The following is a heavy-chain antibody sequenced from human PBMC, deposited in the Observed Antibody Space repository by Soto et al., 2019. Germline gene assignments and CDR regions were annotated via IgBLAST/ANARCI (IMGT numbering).Heavy chain of an antibody. D-gene: IGHD2-2*01. CDR1: GGTFGSYA. CDR3: ARSQGSSTSLEIYYYYYYGMDV. CDR2: IIPIPGTA. V-gene: IGHV1-69*01. J-gene: IGHJ6*02. Sequence: QVQLVQSGAEVKKPGSSVKVSCKASGGTFGSYAISWVRQAPGQGLEWMGGIIPIPGTANYEQKFQGRVTIAADESTSTAYMELSSLRPEDTAVYYCARSQGSSTSLEIYYYYYYGMDVWGQGTTVTVSS.